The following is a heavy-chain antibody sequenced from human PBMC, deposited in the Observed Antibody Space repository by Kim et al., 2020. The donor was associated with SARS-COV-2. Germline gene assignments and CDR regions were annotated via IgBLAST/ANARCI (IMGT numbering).Heavy chain of an antibody. V-gene: IGHV3-23*01. CDR2: LSGSGGSK. J-gene: IGHJ4*02. CDR1: GFTFSSYA. Sequence: GGSLRLSCAASGFTFSSYAMSWVRQAPGKGLEWVSALSGSGGSKYYADSVKSRFTISRDTSKNTLYLHMNSVRAEDTAVYYCAKEPITMIVGYFYYSGQGTPVTVSP. CDR3: AKEPITMIVGYFYY. D-gene: IGHD3-22*01.